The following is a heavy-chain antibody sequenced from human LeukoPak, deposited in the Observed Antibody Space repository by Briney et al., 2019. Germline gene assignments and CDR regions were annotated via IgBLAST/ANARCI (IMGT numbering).Heavy chain of an antibody. D-gene: IGHD3-10*01. CDR3: ARDFGFGEIY. Sequence: GGSLRLSCAASGFTFNKYAMYWVRQAPGKGLEWVSSISSSSSYIYYADSVKGRFTISRDNAKNSLYLQMNSLRAEDTAVYYCARDFGFGEIYWGQGTLVTVSS. V-gene: IGHV3-21*01. CDR1: GFTFNKYA. J-gene: IGHJ4*02. CDR2: ISSSSSYI.